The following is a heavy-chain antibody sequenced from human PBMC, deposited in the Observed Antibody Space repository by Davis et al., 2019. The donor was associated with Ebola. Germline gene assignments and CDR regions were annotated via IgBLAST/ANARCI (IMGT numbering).Heavy chain of an antibody. CDR1: GFTFSSYS. D-gene: IGHD6-13*01. CDR3: VKRGGDLSSSWLNYFEC. V-gene: IGHV3-23*01. J-gene: IGHJ4*02. CDR2: ISTSGGGT. Sequence: GESLKISCAASGFTFSSYSMSWVRQAPGKGLEWVSTISTSGGGTYYADSVKGRFTISRDNSKNTLFLQMGSLRTEDTAVYYCVKRGGDLSSSWLNYFECWGQGTLVTVSS.